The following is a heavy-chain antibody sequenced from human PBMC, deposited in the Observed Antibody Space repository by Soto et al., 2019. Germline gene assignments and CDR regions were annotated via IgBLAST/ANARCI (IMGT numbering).Heavy chain of an antibody. D-gene: IGHD4-17*01. V-gene: IGHV3-15*07. CDR3: TTLYGGNSPTAFDI. J-gene: IGHJ3*02. CDR1: GFTFSNAW. CDR2: IKSKTDGGTT. Sequence: GGSLRLSCAASGFTFSNAWMNWVRQAPGKGLEWVGRIKSKTDGGTTDYAAPVKGRFTISRDDSKNTLYLQMNSLKTEDTAVYYCTTLYGGNSPTAFDIWGQGTMVTVSS.